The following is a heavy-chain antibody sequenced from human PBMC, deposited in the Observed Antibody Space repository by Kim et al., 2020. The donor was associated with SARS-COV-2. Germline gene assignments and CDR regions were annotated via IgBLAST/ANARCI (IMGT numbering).Heavy chain of an antibody. CDR3: ARTDIVVVPAAIPPHKYYYGMDV. J-gene: IGHJ6*02. Sequence: GGSLRLSCAASGFTFSSYSMNWVRQAPGKGLEWVSSISSSSSYIYYADSVKGRFTISRDNAKNSLYLQMDSLRAEDTAVYYCARTDIVVVPAAIPPHKYYYGMDVWGQGTTVTVSS. D-gene: IGHD2-2*02. CDR2: ISSSSSYI. V-gene: IGHV3-21*01. CDR1: GFTFSSYS.